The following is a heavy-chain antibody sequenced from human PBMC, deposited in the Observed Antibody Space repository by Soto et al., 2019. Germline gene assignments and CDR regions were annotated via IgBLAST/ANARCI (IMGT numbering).Heavy chain of an antibody. D-gene: IGHD5-12*01. CDR3: ARRPLVATYAFDI. J-gene: IGHJ3*02. Sequence: QVQLQESGPGLVKPSETLSLTCTVSGGSISSYYWSWIRQPPGKGLEWIGCIYDSGSTNYNPSLKSRVTIPVDTSKNQFSLKLSSVTAADTAVYYCARRPLVATYAFDIWGQGTMVTVSS. V-gene: IGHV4-59*08. CDR2: IYDSGST. CDR1: GGSISSYY.